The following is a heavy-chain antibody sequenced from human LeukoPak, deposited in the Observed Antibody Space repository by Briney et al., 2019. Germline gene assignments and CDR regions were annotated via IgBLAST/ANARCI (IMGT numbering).Heavy chain of an antibody. J-gene: IGHJ4*02. CDR1: GGTIGTYY. CDR3: ARDRSGSYYYDS. V-gene: IGHV4-59*12. CDR2: IFYSGSP. Sequence: SETLSLTRSVSGGTIGTYYWNWVRQPPGKGLEWIGYIFYSGSPNYNPSLKSRVTISLDTSKNQFSLEMTSVTAADTAVYYCARDRSGSYYYDSWGQGTLVTVSS. D-gene: IGHD2-15*01.